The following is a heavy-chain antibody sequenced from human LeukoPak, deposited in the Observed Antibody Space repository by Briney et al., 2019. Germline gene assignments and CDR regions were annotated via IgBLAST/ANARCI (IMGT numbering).Heavy chain of an antibody. Sequence: KTGESLKIFCKASGYSFSPYWIAWLRQMPGKGLEWMGIIYPGDSDTRYSPSFQGQVIISADKSITTAYLQWNNLKASDTATYYCARHFGTMGTGAGGFDFWGQGTMVTVSS. CDR3: ARHFGTMGTGAGGFDF. V-gene: IGHV5-51*01. CDR1: GYSFSPYW. J-gene: IGHJ3*01. CDR2: IYPGDSDT. D-gene: IGHD3-16*01.